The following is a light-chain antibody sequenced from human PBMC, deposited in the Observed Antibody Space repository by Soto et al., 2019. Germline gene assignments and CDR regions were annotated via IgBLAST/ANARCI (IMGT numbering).Light chain of an antibody. V-gene: IGKV3-20*01. Sequence: EFVLTQSPGTLSLSPGERATLSCRADQSVSSNYLAWYQQKPGQAPRLLIYGASSRATGIPDRFSGSGSGTDFTLTISRLEPEDFAVYYCQQYGGSALFTFGPGTKVDIK. CDR3: QQYGGSALFT. J-gene: IGKJ3*01. CDR1: QSVSSNY. CDR2: GAS.